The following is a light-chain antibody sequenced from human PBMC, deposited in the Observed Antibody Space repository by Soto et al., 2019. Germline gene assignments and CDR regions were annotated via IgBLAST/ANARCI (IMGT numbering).Light chain of an antibody. J-gene: IGLJ7*01. V-gene: IGLV2-18*02. CDR3: SSYTSSNTLI. Sequence: QSALTQPPSVSGSPGQSVTISCTGTSSDIGAYNRVSWYQQPPGTAPKLMIYEVRDRTSGVPDRFSGSKSGNTASLTISGLQAEDEADYYCSSYTSSNTLIFGGGTQRPSS. CDR2: EVR. CDR1: SSDIGAYNR.